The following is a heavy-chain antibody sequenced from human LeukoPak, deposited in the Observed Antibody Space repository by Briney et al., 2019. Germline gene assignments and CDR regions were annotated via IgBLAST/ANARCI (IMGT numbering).Heavy chain of an antibody. J-gene: IGHJ4*02. CDR1: GYTFTNYD. CDR2: MNPNSGNT. V-gene: IGHV1-8*01. CDR3: ARGITIFGVVTLDY. Sequence: GASVKVSCKAPGYTFTNYDINWVRQATGQGLEWMAWMNPNSGNTGYAQKFQGRVTMTRNTSISTAYMELSSLRSEDTAVYYCARGITIFGVVTLDYWGQGTLVTVSS. D-gene: IGHD3-3*01.